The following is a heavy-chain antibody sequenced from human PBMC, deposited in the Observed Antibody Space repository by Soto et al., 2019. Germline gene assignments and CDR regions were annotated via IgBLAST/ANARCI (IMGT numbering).Heavy chain of an antibody. CDR3: ARERVTYGSGSYYGY. D-gene: IGHD3-10*01. CDR2: ISHDGSNK. V-gene: IGHV3-30*04. J-gene: IGHJ4*02. CDR1: GFTFSTYT. Sequence: PGGSLRLSCAASGFTFSTYTIHWVRQAPGKGLEWVAVISHDGSNKYYADSVKGRFTISRDNSKNTLYLQVNSLRVEDTAVYYCARERVTYGSGSYYGYWGQGT.